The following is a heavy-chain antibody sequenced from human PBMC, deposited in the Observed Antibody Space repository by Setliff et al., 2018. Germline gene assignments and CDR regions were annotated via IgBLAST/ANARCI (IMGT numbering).Heavy chain of an antibody. J-gene: IGHJ4*02. Sequence: GESLRLSCAASGFTFSNYAIIWVRQAPGKGLEWVSTTSFSGDNTYYADSLKGRFTISRDNSKNTLYLQMNSLRAEETAVYYCAKDLFILNTIVVMGGFWGQGTLVTVSS. CDR1: GFTFSNYA. CDR3: AKDLFILNTIVVMGGF. V-gene: IGHV3-23*01. CDR2: TSFSGDNT. D-gene: IGHD2-21*01.